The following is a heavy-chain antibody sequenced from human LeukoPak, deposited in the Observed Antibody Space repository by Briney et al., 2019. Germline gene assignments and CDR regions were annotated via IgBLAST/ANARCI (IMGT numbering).Heavy chain of an antibody. CDR1: GFTFTRYA. D-gene: IGHD3-16*01. V-gene: IGHV3-23*01. CDR2: IDGSGRTT. CDR3: AKGDENSGDWFDP. J-gene: IGHJ5*02. Sequence: PGGSLRLSCAASGFTFTRYAMSWVRQAPGKGLQWVSLIDGSGRTTYYADSVKGHFTISRDNSKNTLYLQMNSLRAEDAAVYYCAKGDENSGDWFDPWGQGTLVTVSS.